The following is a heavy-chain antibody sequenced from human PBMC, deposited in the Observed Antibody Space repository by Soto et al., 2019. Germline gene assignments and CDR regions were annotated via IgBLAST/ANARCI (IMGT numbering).Heavy chain of an antibody. D-gene: IGHD1-26*01. CDR2: IIPIFGTA. J-gene: IGHJ4*02. CDR3: ARGGAGATNFDY. Sequence: QVQLVQSGAEVKKPGSSVKVSCKASGGTFSSYAISWVRQAPGQGLEWMGGIIPIFGTANYAQKFQGRVTITEDDATSTAYMALRSLRSEDTAVYYCARGGAGATNFDYWGQGTLVTVSS. V-gene: IGHV1-69*12. CDR1: GGTFSSYA.